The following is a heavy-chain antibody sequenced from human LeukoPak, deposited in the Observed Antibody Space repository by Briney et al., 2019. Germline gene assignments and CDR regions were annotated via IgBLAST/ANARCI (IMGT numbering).Heavy chain of an antibody. D-gene: IGHD3/OR15-3a*01. V-gene: IGHV4-61*01. CDR1: GGSVSSGSYY. J-gene: IGHJ3*02. CDR3: ARPLRPRWTEGFDI. Sequence: SQTLSLTCTVPGGSVSSGSYYWSSIRQSPGKGMEWIGYVYYTGITKYNPSLKSRVTISLDASKNQFSLKLTSVTAADTAVYYCARPLRPRWTEGFDIWGEGTMVTVSS. CDR2: VYYTGIT.